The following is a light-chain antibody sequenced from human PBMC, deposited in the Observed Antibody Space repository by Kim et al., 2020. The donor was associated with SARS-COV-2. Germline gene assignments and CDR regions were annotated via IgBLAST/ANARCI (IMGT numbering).Light chain of an antibody. V-gene: IGLV10-54*01. CDR1: SNNVGYQG. Sequence: QAGLTQPPSVSKDLGQTVTITCTGNSNNVGYQGAAWLQQHQGHPPKLLSSRSISRPSGISERYSASRSGSTASLTITGLQLEDEADYYCSAWDARLRVWLFGGGTQLTVL. CDR3: SAWDARLRVWL. J-gene: IGLJ3*02. CDR2: RSI.